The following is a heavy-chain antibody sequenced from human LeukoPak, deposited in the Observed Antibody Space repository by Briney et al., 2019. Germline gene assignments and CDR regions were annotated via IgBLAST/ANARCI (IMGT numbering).Heavy chain of an antibody. CDR1: GFTFSNAW. J-gene: IGHJ4*02. V-gene: IGHV3-15*01. Sequence: GGSLRLSCAASGFTFSNAWMSWVRRAPGKGLEWVGRIKSKTDGGTTDYAAPVKGRFTISRDDSKNTLYLQMNSLKTEDTAVYYCTTVPPHSSGTFDYWGQGTLVTVSS. CDR2: IKSKTDGGTT. CDR3: TTVPPHSSGTFDY. D-gene: IGHD6-19*01.